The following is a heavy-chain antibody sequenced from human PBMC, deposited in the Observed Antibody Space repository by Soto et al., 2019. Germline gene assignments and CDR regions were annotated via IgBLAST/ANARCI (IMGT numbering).Heavy chain of an antibody. CDR3: LVWNPPFDY. J-gene: IGHJ4*02. D-gene: IGHD1-1*01. Sequence: EVHLVESGGDLVQPGGSLRLSCAASGFTVSNIYMRWVRQAPGKGLEWVSSIHSGGNADYADSVKGRFTISRDNSKNTLHLQMDTPRVEDTAMYYCLVWNPPFDYWGQGILVTVSA. CDR1: GFTVSNIY. CDR2: IHSGGNA. V-gene: IGHV3-66*01.